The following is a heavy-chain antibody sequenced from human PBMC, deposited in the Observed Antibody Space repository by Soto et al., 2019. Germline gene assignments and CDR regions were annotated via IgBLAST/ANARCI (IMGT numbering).Heavy chain of an antibody. D-gene: IGHD5-12*01. J-gene: IGHJ4*02. CDR1: GGSLSSGGYY. CDR2: IYYRGST. V-gene: IGHV4-31*03. CDR3: ASNSGYDFFDY. Sequence: SLSLPCILSGGSLSSGGYYWSWIRQHQGTGLEWSGYIYYRGSTYYNPPIQSRVTISVDTSKNQFSMKLSSVTAADTAVYYCASNSGYDFFDYWGQGTLVSV.